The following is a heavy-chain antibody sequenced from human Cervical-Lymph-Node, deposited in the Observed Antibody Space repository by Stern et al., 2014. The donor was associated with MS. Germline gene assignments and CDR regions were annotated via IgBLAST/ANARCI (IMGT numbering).Heavy chain of an antibody. CDR2: IITMFGIA. CDR3: ARATSDYIWGSYRYLDY. Sequence: QMQLVQSGAEVKKPGSSVKVSCKASGGTFSSYTIGWVRQAPGQGLEWMGGIITMFGIANYAEKFQGRVTITADESTSTAYMDLSTLRSEDAAVYYCARATSDYIWGSYRYLDYWGQGTQVTVSS. V-gene: IGHV1-69*01. D-gene: IGHD3-16*02. CDR1: GGTFSSYT. J-gene: IGHJ4*02.